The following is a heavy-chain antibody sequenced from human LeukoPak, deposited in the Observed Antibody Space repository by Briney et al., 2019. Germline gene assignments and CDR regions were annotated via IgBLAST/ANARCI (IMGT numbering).Heavy chain of an antibody. CDR2: IKHSGRT. V-gene: IGHV4-34*01. D-gene: IGHD3-10*01. J-gene: IGHJ6*02. CDR3: ARDPHVLLWPAGYYYYYGMDV. Sequence: SETLSLTCAVYGGSFSGYYWSWIRQPPGKGLEWIGEIKHSGRTNYNPSLKSRVTISVDTSKNQFSLKLSSVTAADTAVYYCARDPHVLLWPAGYYYYYGMDVWGQGTTVTVSS. CDR1: GGSFSGYY.